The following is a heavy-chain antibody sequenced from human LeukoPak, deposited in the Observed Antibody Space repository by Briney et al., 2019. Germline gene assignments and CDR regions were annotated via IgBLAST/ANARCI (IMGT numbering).Heavy chain of an antibody. CDR1: GYTFTSYY. D-gene: IGHD6-19*01. CDR2: INPRGAST. V-gene: IGHV1-46*01. CDR3: ARGSSSGWYGRDYFDY. Sequence: ASVKVSCKASGYTFTSYYMHWVRQAPGQGLAWMGIINPRGASTSYAQKFQDRVTMTRDTSTSTVYMELSSLISEDTAVYYCARGSSSGWYGRDYFDYWGQGTLVTVSP. J-gene: IGHJ4*02.